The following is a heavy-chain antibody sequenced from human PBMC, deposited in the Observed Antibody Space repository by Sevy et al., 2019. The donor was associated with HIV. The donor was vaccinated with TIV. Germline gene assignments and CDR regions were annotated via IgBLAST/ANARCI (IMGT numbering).Heavy chain of an antibody. CDR1: GFIFGNYA. D-gene: IGHD3-22*01. J-gene: IGHJ4*02. Sequence: GALRLSCAASGFIFGNYAMNWVRQAPGKGLERISSISGAADRTHYADSVKGRLTISSDSSKNTLYLQMTSLRVEDTAVYYCVKASDPVDYYDSARPLGYWGQGTLVTVSS. CDR3: VKASDPVDYYDSARPLGY. CDR2: ISGAADRT. V-gene: IGHV3-23*01.